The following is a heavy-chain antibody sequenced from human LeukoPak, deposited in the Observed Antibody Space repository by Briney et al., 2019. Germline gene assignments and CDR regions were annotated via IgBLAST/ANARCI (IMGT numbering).Heavy chain of an antibody. V-gene: IGHV1-2*02. J-gene: IGHJ4*02. Sequence: GASVKVSCKASGYTFTTYYIHWVRQAPGQGLEWMGWINPSSGGTNYAQKFQGRVTMTRDTSISTAYMELSRLRSDDTAVYYCARDVGEYCSSVSCYASDYWGQGTLVTVSS. CDR2: INPSSGGT. D-gene: IGHD2-2*01. CDR3: ARDVGEYCSSVSCYASDY. CDR1: GYTFTTYY.